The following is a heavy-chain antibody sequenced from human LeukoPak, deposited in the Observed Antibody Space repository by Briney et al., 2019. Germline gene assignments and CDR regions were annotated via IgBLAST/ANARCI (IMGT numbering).Heavy chain of an antibody. D-gene: IGHD2-2*01. Sequence: ASVKVSCKASGYTFTSYGISWVRQAPGQGLEWMGWISAYNGNTNYAQKLQGRVTMTTDTSTSTADMELRSLRSDDTAVYYCARDKVTYCSSTSCPPYYYYYYGMDVWGQGTTVTVSS. J-gene: IGHJ6*02. CDR1: GYTFTSYG. CDR3: ARDKVTYCSSTSCPPYYYYYYGMDV. V-gene: IGHV1-18*01. CDR2: ISAYNGNT.